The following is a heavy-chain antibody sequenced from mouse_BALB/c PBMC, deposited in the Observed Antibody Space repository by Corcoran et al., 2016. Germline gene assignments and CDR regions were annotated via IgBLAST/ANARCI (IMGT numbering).Heavy chain of an antibody. Sequence: QVTLKESGPGILQPSQTLSLSCSFSGFSLSTSGMGVSWIRQPSGKGLEWLAHIYWDDDKRYNPSLKSRLTISKDTSRNQVFLKITSVDTADIATYYWARRIYDGYYGAMDYWGQGTSVTVSS. J-gene: IGHJ4*01. V-gene: IGHV8-12*01. CDR1: GFSLSTSGMG. CDR2: IYWDDDK. D-gene: IGHD2-3*01. CDR3: ARRIYDGYYGAMDY.